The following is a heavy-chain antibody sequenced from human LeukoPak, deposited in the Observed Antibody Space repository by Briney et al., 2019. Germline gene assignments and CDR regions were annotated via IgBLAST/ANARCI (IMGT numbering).Heavy chain of an antibody. V-gene: IGHV3-53*01. J-gene: IGHJ4*02. D-gene: IGHD1-20*01. CDR1: GFAVSSNY. Sequence: PGGSLRLSCAASGFAVSSNYMSWVRQAPGKGLEWVSVIYSGGNTYYADSVKGRFTISRDNSKNTLYLQMNSLRAEDTAVYYCLRDLNWSLDQWGQGTLVTVSS. CDR2: IYSGGNT. CDR3: LRDLNWSLDQ.